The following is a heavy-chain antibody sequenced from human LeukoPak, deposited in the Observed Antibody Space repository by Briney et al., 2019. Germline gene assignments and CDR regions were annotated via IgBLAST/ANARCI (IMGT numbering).Heavy chain of an antibody. Sequence: PGGSLRLSFPGSVFTLSRNYMSWVRRPPAKGLYSVLVIYAGGSTYYADSVKGRFTISRDNSKNTLYLQMKSLRDEDTAVYYSARIGYTSGWFRTWGQGTLLTVSS. D-gene: IGHD6-19*01. J-gene: IGHJ5*02. CDR3: ARIGYTSGWFRT. CDR2: IYAGGST. CDR1: VFTLSRNY. V-gene: IGHV3-66*01.